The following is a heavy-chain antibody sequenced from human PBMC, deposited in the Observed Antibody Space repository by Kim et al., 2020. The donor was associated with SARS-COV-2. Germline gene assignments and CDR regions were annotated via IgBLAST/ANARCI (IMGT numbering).Heavy chain of an antibody. CDR2: ISGSGGST. Sequence: GGSLRLSCTTSGLTFRSYAMSWVRQAPGKGLEWVSGISGSGGSTYYADSVKGRFTMSRDVLKNTVYLQMSSLRADDTARYFCTKDRSVPGTPSVWGRGTLVTVSS. J-gene: IGHJ4*02. V-gene: IGHV3-23*01. CDR1: GLTFRSYA. D-gene: IGHD6-19*01. CDR3: TKDRSVPGTPSV.